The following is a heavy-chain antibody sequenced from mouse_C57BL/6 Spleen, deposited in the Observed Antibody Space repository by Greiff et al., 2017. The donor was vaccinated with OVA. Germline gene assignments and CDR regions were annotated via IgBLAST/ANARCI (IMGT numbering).Heavy chain of an antibody. J-gene: IGHJ3*01. D-gene: IGHD2-3*01. CDR1: GFSLTSYC. Sequence: QVQLKESGPGLVAPSQSLSITCTVSGFSLTSYCVDWVRQPPGKGLEWLGVIWGGGSTNYNSALMSRLSISKDNSKSQVFLKRNSLQTDDTAMYYCAKQAYDGYPSYWGQGTLVTVSA. V-gene: IGHV2-9*01. CDR2: IWGGGST. CDR3: AKQAYDGYPSY.